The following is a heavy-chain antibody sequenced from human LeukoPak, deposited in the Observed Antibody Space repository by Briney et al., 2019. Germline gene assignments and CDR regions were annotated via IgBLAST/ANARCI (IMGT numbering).Heavy chain of an antibody. D-gene: IGHD4-23*01. CDR2: IFSSGST. V-gene: IGHV4-59*01. J-gene: IGHJ4*02. CDR3: ARAPGGTLDF. Sequence: SETLSLTCTVSGDSISGYYWSWIRQPPGKGLEWIGYIFSSGSTNYNPSLKSRVTISVDTSKNQFSLRLNSVTAADTAVYYCARAPGGTLDFWGQGTLVTVSS. CDR1: GDSISGYY.